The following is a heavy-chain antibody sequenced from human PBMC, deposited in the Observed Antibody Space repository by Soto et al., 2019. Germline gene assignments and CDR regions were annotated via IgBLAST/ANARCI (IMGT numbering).Heavy chain of an antibody. CDR1: GYTFTSHY. CDR2: IDPYDGTT. V-gene: IGHV1-46*03. Sequence: QVQLVQSGAEVKKPGASVKVSCKTSGYTFTSHYIHWVRQAPGQGLEWMGMIDPYDGTTTNAQRFQGRVTMNMDKSTTSVNKVMNSLRSEDTATYLSARDMVAASTTTFRPRGQGYGNHYWGQGTLVTVSS. D-gene: IGHD5-18*01. J-gene: IGHJ4*02. CDR3: ARDMVAASTTTFRPRGQGYGNHY.